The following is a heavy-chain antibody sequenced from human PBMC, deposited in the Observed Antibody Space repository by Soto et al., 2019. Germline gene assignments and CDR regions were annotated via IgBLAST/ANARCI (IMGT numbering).Heavy chain of an antibody. D-gene: IGHD2-2*01. V-gene: IGHV3-74*01. J-gene: IGHJ3*02. CDR1: GFTFSSYW. CDR2: INSDGSST. CDR3: AREWGIVVVPVDAFDI. Sequence: QPGGSLRLSCAASGFTFSSYWMHWVRQAPGKGLVWVSRINSDGSSTSYADSVKGRFTISRDNAKNTLYLQMNSLRAEDTAVYYCAREWGIVVVPVDAFDIWGQGTMVTVS.